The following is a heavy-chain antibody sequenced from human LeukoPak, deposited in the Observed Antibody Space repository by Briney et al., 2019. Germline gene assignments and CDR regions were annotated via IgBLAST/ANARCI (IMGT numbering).Heavy chain of an antibody. J-gene: IGHJ3*01. CDR3: VRGTRAFDV. V-gene: IGHV3-48*04. CDR1: GFIFSSYD. CDR2: ISSRSRTI. Sequence: GGSLRLSCAASGFIFSSYDFNWVRQAPGRGLEWVSYISSRSRTIYYADSVRGRFTISRDNAQKSLYLQINSLRGDDTALYYCVRGTRAFDVWGQGTMVTVSS.